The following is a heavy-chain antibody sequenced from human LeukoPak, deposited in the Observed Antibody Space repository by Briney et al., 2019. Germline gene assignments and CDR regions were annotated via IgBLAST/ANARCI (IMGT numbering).Heavy chain of an antibody. CDR3: AREQDIVVVPAGFDP. CDR1: GYTFTGYY. D-gene: IGHD2-2*01. V-gene: IGHV1-2*06. J-gene: IGHJ5*02. Sequence: ASVKVSCKASGYTFTGYYMHWVRQAPGQGLVWMGRINPNSGGTNYAQKFQGRVTMTRDTSISTASMELRRLRSDDTAVYYCAREQDIVVVPAGFDPWGQGTLVTVSS. CDR2: INPNSGGT.